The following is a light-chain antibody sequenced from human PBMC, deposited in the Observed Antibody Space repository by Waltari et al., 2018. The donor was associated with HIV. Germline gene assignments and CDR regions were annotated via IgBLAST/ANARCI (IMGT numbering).Light chain of an antibody. CDR2: GAS. V-gene: IGKV1-9*01. CDR3: VQSTHWPPT. CDR1: RGIGNF. J-gene: IGKJ2*01. Sequence: DIELTQSPSFLSASVGDRVTITCRASRGIGNFLAWYQQKPGKAPTLLIYGASTLQTGVPSRFSGSGSGTDFTLKISRVEAEDVGVFYCVQSTHWPPTFGQGTKLEIK.